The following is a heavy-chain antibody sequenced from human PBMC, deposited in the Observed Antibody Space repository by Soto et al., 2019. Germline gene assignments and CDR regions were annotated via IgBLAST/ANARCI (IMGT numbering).Heavy chain of an antibody. V-gene: IGHV4-31*03. D-gene: IGHD3-10*01. J-gene: IGHJ3*02. Sequence: LSLTCTVSGGSISSGGYYWSWIRQHPGKGLEWIGYIYYSGSTYYNPSLKSRVTISVNTSKNQNSMKISSVTAADTAVYYCSSEVNYGSGSYLRHGAFDIWGQGTMVT. CDR1: GGSISSGGYY. CDR2: IYYSGST. CDR3: SSEVNYGSGSYLRHGAFDI.